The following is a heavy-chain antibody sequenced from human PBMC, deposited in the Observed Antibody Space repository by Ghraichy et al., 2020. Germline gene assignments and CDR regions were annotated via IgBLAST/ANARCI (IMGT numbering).Heavy chain of an antibody. D-gene: IGHD3-10*01. CDR2: IYYSGST. Sequence: SETLSLTCTVSGGSVSSGSYYWSWIRQPPGKGLEWIGYIYYSGSTNYNPSLKSRVTISVDTSKNQFSLKLSSVTAADTVVYYCASATTYYYGSGSYYTSYGMDVWGQGTTVTVSS. CDR3: ASATTYYYGSGSYYTSYGMDV. CDR1: GGSVSSGSYY. V-gene: IGHV4-61*01. J-gene: IGHJ6*02.